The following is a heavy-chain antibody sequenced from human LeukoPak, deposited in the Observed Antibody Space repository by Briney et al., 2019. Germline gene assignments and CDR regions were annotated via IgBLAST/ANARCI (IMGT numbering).Heavy chain of an antibody. Sequence: TGGSLRLSCAASGFTFSNYWMSWVRQAPGKGLEWVANIKQDGNEKYYVDSLKGRFTISRDNAKNSLYLQMNSLRAEDTAVYYCARGRDTAMVDWGQGTLVTVSS. D-gene: IGHD5-18*01. CDR1: GFTFSNYW. CDR3: ARGRDTAMVD. J-gene: IGHJ4*02. CDR2: IKQDGNEK. V-gene: IGHV3-7*01.